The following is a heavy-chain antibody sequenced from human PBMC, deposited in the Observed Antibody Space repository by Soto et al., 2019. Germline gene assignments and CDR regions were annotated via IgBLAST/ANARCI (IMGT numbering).Heavy chain of an antibody. D-gene: IGHD5-18*01. Sequence: GGSLRLSCAASGFTFNNDCMHWVRQAPGKGLEWVVVISFDGRNTYYADSVKGRFTISRDNSKNTLYLQMNSLRAEDTAVYYCARDPLWGTAMVLWYFDLWGRGTLVTVSS. CDR1: GFTFNNDC. V-gene: IGHV3-30*03. CDR3: ARDPLWGTAMVLWYFDL. J-gene: IGHJ2*01. CDR2: ISFDGRNT.